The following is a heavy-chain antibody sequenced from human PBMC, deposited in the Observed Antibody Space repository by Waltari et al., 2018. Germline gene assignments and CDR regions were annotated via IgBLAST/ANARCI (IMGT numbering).Heavy chain of an antibody. D-gene: IGHD6-13*01. CDR1: GFTFDDSA. J-gene: IGHJ4*02. V-gene: IGHV3-9*01. CDR3: AKDLGKQLVYFDY. Sequence: EVQLVESGGGLVQPGRSLRLSCAASGFTFDDSAMPWVLQDPGKGLEWVSGISWNSGSIGYADSVKGRFTISRDNAKNSLYLQMNSLRAEDTALYYCAKDLGKQLVYFDYWGQGTLVTVSS. CDR2: ISWNSGSI.